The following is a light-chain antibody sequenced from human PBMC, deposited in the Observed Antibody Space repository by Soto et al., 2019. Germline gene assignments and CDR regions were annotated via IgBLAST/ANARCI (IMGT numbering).Light chain of an antibody. CDR1: SSNIGNNY. CDR2: EDN. CDR3: LTWDNSLSVEV. J-gene: IGLJ1*01. Sequence: QSVLTQPPSVSAAPGQKVTTSCSGSSSNIGNNYLSWYQQLPGTAPKLLIYEDNRRPSGIPDRFSGSKSGTSATLAITGIQTGDEADYYCLTWDNSLSVEVFGTGTKVTVL. V-gene: IGLV1-51*02.